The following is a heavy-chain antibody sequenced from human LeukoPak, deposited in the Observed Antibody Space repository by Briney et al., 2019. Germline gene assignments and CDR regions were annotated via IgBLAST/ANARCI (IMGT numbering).Heavy chain of an antibody. V-gene: IGHV3-23*01. CDR3: AKVNWGLELGYFDL. Sequence: GGSLRLSCAASRFTFSSYAMSWVRQAPGKGLEWVSAIGGSGDNTYYADSVNGRFTISRDNSKSTLYLQMNSLRAEDTAVYYCAKVNWGLELGYFDLWGRGTRVTVSS. D-gene: IGHD7-27*01. CDR1: RFTFSSYA. CDR2: IGGSGDNT. J-gene: IGHJ2*01.